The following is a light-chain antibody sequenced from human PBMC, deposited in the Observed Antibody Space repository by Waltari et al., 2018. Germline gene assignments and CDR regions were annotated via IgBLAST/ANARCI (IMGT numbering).Light chain of an antibody. CDR1: QDVSVW. CDR3: QQYNSFWT. V-gene: IGKV1-5*01. J-gene: IGKJ1*01. Sequence: DSQMTQSPSTLSASVGDRVNITCRASQDVSVWFAWYQLKTGQAPKLLIYAASSLQSWVPSRFSGSGSGTEFTLTISSLQPYDFATYYCQQYNSFWTFGQGTKVEIK. CDR2: AAS.